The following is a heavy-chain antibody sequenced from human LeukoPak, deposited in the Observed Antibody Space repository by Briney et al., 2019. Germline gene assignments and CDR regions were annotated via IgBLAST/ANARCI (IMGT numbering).Heavy chain of an antibody. Sequence: SETLSLTCTVSGGSITNYNWNWIRQPPGKGLEWIGYISDSGSTNYNPSLQSRVTISVDTSKNQFSLKLSSVTASDTAVYYCARRRVGDLTVGSDTWFGPWGQGALVTVSS. CDR3: ARRRVGDLTVGSDTWFGP. CDR2: ISDSGST. J-gene: IGHJ5*02. D-gene: IGHD2-15*01. CDR1: GGSITNYN. V-gene: IGHV4-59*08.